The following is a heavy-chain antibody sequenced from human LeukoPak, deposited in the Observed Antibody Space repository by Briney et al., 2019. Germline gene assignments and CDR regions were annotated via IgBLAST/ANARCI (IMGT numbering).Heavy chain of an antibody. V-gene: IGHV3-30-3*01. CDR3: ARDQVGRSIAVAVGPDY. Sequence: GGSLRLSCAASGFTFSSYAMHWVRQAPGKGLEWVAVISYDGSNKYHADSVKGRFTISRDNSKNTLYLQMNSLRAEDTAVYYCARDQVGRSIAVAVGPDYWGQGTLVTVSS. D-gene: IGHD6-19*01. CDR2: ISYDGSNK. CDR1: GFTFSSYA. J-gene: IGHJ4*02.